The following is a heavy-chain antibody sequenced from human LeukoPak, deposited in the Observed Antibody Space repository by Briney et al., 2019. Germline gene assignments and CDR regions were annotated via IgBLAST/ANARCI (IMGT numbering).Heavy chain of an antibody. D-gene: IGHD3-3*01. CDR1: GFTFSSYG. Sequence: GGSLRLSCAASGFTFSSYGMHWVRQAPGKGLEWVAFIRYDGSNKYYADSVKGRFTISRDNSKNTLYLQMNSLRAEDTAVYYCSGSSEFYDFWSGYYRDAFDIWGQGTMVTVSS. CDR3: SGSSEFYDFWSGYYRDAFDI. CDR2: IRYDGSNK. V-gene: IGHV3-30*02. J-gene: IGHJ3*02.